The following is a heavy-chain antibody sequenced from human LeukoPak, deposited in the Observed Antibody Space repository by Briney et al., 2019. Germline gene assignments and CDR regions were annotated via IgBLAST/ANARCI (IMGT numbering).Heavy chain of an antibody. D-gene: IGHD3-10*01. CDR1: GGTFSSYA. J-gene: IGHJ4*02. CDR3: ARRQSYYYGSGVDY. V-gene: IGHV1-69*01. Sequence: GSSVKVSCKASGGTFSSYAISWVRQAPGQGLEWMGGIIPIFGTANYAQKFQGRVTITADESTSTACMELSSLRSEDTAVYYCARRQSYYYGSGVDYWGQGTLVTVSS. CDR2: IIPIFGTA.